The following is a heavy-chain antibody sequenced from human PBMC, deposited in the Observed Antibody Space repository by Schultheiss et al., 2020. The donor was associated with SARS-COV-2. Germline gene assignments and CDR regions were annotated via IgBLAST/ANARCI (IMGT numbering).Heavy chain of an antibody. CDR3: ATAYYYYYYGMDV. CDR2: INHSGST. Sequence: SETLSLTCAVYGGSFSGYYWSWIRQPPGKGLEWIGEINHSGSTNYNPSLKSRVTMLLDTSKNQFSLKLNSVTAADTAVYYCATAYYYYYYGMDVWGQGTTVTVSS. J-gene: IGHJ6*02. CDR1: GGSFSGYY. V-gene: IGHV4-34*01.